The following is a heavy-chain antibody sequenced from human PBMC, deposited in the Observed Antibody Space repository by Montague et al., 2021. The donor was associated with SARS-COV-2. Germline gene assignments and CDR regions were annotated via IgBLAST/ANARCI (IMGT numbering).Heavy chain of an antibody. J-gene: IGHJ4*02. Sequence: SGATNYNPSLESRVTMSVDTSKNPFSLNLISVTAADTAVYFCATSLGGRYYWADYYFDYWGQGILGTVS. CDR3: ATSLGGRYYWADYYFDY. V-gene: IGHV4-59*03. CDR2: SGAT. D-gene: IGHD3-10*01.